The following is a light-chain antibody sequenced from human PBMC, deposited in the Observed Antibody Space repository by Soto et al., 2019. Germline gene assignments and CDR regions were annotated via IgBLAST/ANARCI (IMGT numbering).Light chain of an antibody. CDR2: DVR. V-gene: IGLV2-14*01. CDR3: RSYTTVSTYV. CDR1: SSDVGGYNY. J-gene: IGLJ1*01. Sequence: QSALTQPASVSGSPGQSITISCTGTSSDVGGYNYVSWYQQHPGTAPKLMIYDVRNRPSGVSNRFSGSKSVNTASLTISGRQAEDEADYYCRSYTTVSTYVFGTGTKLTVL.